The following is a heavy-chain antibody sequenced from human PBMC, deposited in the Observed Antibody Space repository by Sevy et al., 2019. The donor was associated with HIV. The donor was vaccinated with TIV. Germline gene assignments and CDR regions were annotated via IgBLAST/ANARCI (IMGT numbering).Heavy chain of an antibody. Sequence: GGSLRLSCAASGFTFDNHAMHWVRQAPGKGLEWVSCISWSSGSIVYADSVRGRFTISRDKAKNSLYLQMNGLRAEDTALYYCVRDMGYASSGRFDPWGQGTLVTVSS. J-gene: IGHJ5*02. V-gene: IGHV3-9*01. CDR2: ISWSSGSI. CDR3: VRDMGYASSGRFDP. CDR1: GFTFDNHA. D-gene: IGHD2-8*01.